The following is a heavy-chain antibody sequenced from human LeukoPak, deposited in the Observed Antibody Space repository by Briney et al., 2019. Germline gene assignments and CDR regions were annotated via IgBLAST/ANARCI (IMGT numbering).Heavy chain of an antibody. CDR1: GFTFSSYS. CDR2: ISSSSSYI. Sequence: GGSLRLSCAASGFTFSSYSMNWVRQAPGKGLEWVSSISSSSSYIYYADSVKGRSTISRDNAKNSLYLQMNSLRAEDTAVYYCAKDHTLRAGDRDAFDIWGQGTMVTVSS. D-gene: IGHD2-21*01. V-gene: IGHV3-21*01. J-gene: IGHJ3*02. CDR3: AKDHTLRAGDRDAFDI.